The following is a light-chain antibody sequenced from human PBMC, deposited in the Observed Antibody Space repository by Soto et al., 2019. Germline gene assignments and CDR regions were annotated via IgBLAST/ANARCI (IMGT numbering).Light chain of an antibody. J-gene: IGLJ1*01. CDR2: DVS. CDR3: SSYTSSSAYV. V-gene: IGLV2-14*01. CDR1: SSDVGGYNY. Sequence: QSVLTQPGSVSGSPGQSITISCTGTSSDVGGYNYVSWYQQHPGKAPKLMIYDVSNRPSGVSNRFSGSKSGNTASLTISGLQAEYEADYYCSSYTSSSAYVFGTGTKVTVL.